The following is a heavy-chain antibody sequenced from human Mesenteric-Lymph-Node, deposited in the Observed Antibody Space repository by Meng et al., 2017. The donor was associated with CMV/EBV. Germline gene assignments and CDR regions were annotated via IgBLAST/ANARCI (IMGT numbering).Heavy chain of an antibody. CDR1: GGSFSGYY. CDR2: INHSGST. D-gene: IGHD6-13*01. CDR3: ARDSIAAAYYGMDV. Sequence: GSLRLSCAVYGGSFSGYYWSWIRQPPGKGLEWIGEINHSGSTNYNPSLKSRVTISVDTSKNQFSLKLSSVTAADTAVYYCARDSIAAAYYGMDVWGQGTTVSVSS. J-gene: IGHJ6*02. V-gene: IGHV4-34*01.